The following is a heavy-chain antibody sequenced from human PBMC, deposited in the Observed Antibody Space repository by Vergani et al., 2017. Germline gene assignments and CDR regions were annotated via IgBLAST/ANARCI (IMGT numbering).Heavy chain of an antibody. Sequence: EVQLVESGGGLVQPGGSLRLSCAASGFTFSSYAMHWVRQAPGKGLEYVSAISSNGGSTYYANSVKGRFTISRDNSKNTLYLQMGSLRAEDMAVYYCAREYYDFWSGYYVSRGYYYYYMDVWGKGTTVTVSS. CDR1: GFTFSSYA. D-gene: IGHD3-3*01. CDR2: ISSNGGST. CDR3: AREYYDFWSGYYVSRGYYYYYMDV. V-gene: IGHV3-64*01. J-gene: IGHJ6*03.